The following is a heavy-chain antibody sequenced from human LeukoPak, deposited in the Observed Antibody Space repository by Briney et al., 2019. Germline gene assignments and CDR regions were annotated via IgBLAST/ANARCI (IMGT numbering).Heavy chain of an antibody. CDR3: ARLLYDFWSGYTLYYFDY. J-gene: IGHJ4*02. CDR2: IYYSGST. CDR1: GGSISSSSYY. Sequence: PSETLSLTCTVSGGSISSSSYYWGWIRQPPGKGLEWIGSIYYSGSTYYNPSLKSRVTISVDTSKDQFSLKLSSVTAADTAVYYCARLLYDFWSGYTLYYFDYWGQGTLVTVSS. V-gene: IGHV4-39*01. D-gene: IGHD3-3*01.